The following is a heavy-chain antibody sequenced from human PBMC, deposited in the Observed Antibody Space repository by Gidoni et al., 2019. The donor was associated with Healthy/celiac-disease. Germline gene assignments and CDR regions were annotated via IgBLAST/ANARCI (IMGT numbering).Heavy chain of an antibody. CDR2: IIPIFGTA. V-gene: IGHV1-69*01. CDR1: GVTFSSYA. CDR3: ARGSRNYVVYYYYGMDV. Sequence: QVQLVQSGAEVKKPGSSVKVSCQASGVTFSSYAISWVRQAPGQGLEWMGGIIPIFGTANYAQKFQGRVTITADESTSTAYMELSSLRSEDTAVYYCARGSRNYVVYYYYGMDVWGQGTTVTVSS. D-gene: IGHD4-4*01. J-gene: IGHJ6*02.